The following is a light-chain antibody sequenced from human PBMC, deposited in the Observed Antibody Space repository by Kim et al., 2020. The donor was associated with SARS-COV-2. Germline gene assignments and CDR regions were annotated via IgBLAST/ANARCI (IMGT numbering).Light chain of an antibody. CDR2: YDS. CDR3: QVGDSSSDNYV. Sequence: APGNTERTTCGGNINGRKSVLWYQQKPGHAPVLVIYYDSDRRSGSPERFSGSNSGNTAALTTSRVEAGDEAAYYCQVGDSSSDNYVFGTGTKVTVL. J-gene: IGLJ1*01. CDR1: INGRKS. V-gene: IGLV3-21*04.